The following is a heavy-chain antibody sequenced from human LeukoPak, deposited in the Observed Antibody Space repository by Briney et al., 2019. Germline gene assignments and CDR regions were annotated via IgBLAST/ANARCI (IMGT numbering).Heavy chain of an antibody. J-gene: IGHJ4*02. D-gene: IGHD3-22*01. V-gene: IGHV4-59*01. CDR1: GGPISRYY. Sequence: SETLSLTCTVSGGPISRYYWSWIQQPPAKGLDWIGYIYYSGSTNYNHSLKSRVTISVDTSKNQFSLKLSSVTAADTAVYYCARLYYDSSGYPDYWGQGTLVTVSS. CDR3: ARLYYDSSGYPDY. CDR2: IYYSGST.